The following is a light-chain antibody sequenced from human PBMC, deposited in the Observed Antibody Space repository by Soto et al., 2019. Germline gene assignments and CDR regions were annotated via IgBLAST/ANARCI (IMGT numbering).Light chain of an antibody. J-gene: IGLJ2*01. CDR3: SSYAASNKLV. CDR1: NTDIGAYKY. V-gene: IGLV2-8*01. CDR2: EVN. Sequence: QSVLTQPPSASGSPGQSVTISCTGTNTDIGAYKYVSWYRQYPGEAPQLIIFEVNSRPSGVPDRFSGSKSDTTASLTISGLQTADEATYFCSSYAASNKLVFGGGTKLTVL.